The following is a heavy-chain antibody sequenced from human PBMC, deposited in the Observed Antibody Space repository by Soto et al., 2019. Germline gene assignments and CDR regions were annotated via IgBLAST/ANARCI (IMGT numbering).Heavy chain of an antibody. CDR1: VVTFCRYS. CDR2: ISSSSSYI. CDR3: ATSPSIWSAYYYFDH. D-gene: IGHD3-3*01. J-gene: IGHJ4*02. V-gene: IGHV3-21*04. Sequence: SLSLSCAPSVVTFCRYSMNWVRQSTRKGLEWVSSISSSSSYIYYADPVKGRFTISRDNSKNTLDLQMNSLRAEDTAVYYCATSPSIWSAYYYFDHWGQGTLVTVSS.